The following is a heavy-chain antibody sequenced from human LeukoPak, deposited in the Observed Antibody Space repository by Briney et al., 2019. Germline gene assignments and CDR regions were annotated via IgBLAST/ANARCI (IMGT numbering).Heavy chain of an antibody. V-gene: IGHV4-59*01. J-gene: IGHJ3*02. D-gene: IGHD6-13*01. CDR2: IYYSGSI. CDR3: ARVSGSSWYPTPDAFDI. CDR1: GGSISSYY. Sequence: SETLSLTCTVSGGSISSYYWSWIRQPPGKGLEWIRYIYYSGSINYNPSLKSRVTISVDTSKNQFSLKLISVTAADTAVYYCARVSGSSWYPTPDAFDIWGQGTMVTVSS.